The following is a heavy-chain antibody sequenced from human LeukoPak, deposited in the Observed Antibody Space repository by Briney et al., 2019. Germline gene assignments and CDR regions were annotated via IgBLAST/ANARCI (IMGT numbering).Heavy chain of an antibody. CDR1: GYSISSGYY. Sequence: SETLSLTCTVSGYSISSGYYWGCIRQPPGKGLEWIGSFDQSGSTYYNPSLKSRVTISVDTSKNQFSLKLSSVTAADTAVYYCARGGNYWPQWWFDPWGRGTLVSVSS. V-gene: IGHV4-38-2*02. D-gene: IGHD1-26*01. CDR3: ARGGNYWPQWWFDP. J-gene: IGHJ5*02. CDR2: FDQSGST.